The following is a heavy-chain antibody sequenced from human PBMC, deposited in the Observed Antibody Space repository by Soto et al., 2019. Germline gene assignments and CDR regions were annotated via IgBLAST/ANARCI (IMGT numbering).Heavy chain of an antibody. D-gene: IGHD1-1*01. CDR1: GASISGYY. Sequence: TLSLTCTVSGASISGYYWSWIRKSAGKGLEWIGRIYATGTTDYNPSLKSRVMMSVDTSKKQFSLKLRSVTAADTAVYYCVRDGTKTLRDWFDPWGQGMSVTVSS. J-gene: IGHJ5*02. CDR3: VRDGTKTLRDWFDP. V-gene: IGHV4-4*07. CDR2: IYATGTT.